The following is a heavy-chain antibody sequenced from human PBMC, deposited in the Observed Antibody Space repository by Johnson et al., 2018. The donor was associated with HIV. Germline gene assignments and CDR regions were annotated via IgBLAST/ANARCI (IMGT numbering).Heavy chain of an antibody. D-gene: IGHD6-13*01. J-gene: IGHJ3*02. Sequence: VQLVESGGGLVQPGGSLRLSCAASGFTVSSNYMSWVRQAPGKGLEWVSAISGSGGSTYYADSVKGRFTISRDNSKNTLYLQMNSLRAEDTAVYYCAKGSAGYSSSRGAFDIWGQGTMVTVSS. V-gene: IGHV3-23*04. CDR1: GFTVSSNY. CDR2: ISGSGGST. CDR3: AKGSAGYSSSRGAFDI.